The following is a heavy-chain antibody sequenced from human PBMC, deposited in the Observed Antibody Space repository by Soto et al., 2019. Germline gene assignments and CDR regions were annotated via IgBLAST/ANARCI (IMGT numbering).Heavy chain of an antibody. CDR3: ARDYCSSTSCPAYYYGMDV. Sequence: GASVKVSCKASGGTFSSYAISWVRQAPGQGLEWMGGIIPIFGTANYAQKFQGRVTITADESTSTAYMELSSLRSEDTAVYYCARDYCSSTSCPAYYYGMDVWGQGTTVTVS. CDR2: IIPIFGTA. D-gene: IGHD2-2*01. V-gene: IGHV1-69*13. CDR1: GGTFSSYA. J-gene: IGHJ6*02.